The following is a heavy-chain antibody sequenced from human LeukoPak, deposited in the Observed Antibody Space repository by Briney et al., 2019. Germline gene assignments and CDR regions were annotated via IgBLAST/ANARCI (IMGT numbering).Heavy chain of an antibody. Sequence: ASVKVSCKASGYTFTSYAMHWVRQAPGQRLEWMGWINAGNGNTKYSQEFQGRVTITRDTSASTAYMELSSLRSEDMAVYYCARGLVNTMVRGVGTNWFDPWGQGTLVTVSS. V-gene: IGHV1-3*03. J-gene: IGHJ5*02. D-gene: IGHD3-10*01. CDR1: GYTFTSYA. CDR3: ARGLVNTMVRGVGTNWFDP. CDR2: INAGNGNT.